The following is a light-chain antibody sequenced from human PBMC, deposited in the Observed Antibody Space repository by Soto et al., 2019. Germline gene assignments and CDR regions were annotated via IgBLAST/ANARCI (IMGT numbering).Light chain of an antibody. CDR2: GAS. V-gene: IGKV3-15*01. Sequence: EIVMRQSPATLSVSPGERATLSCRASQSVSSNLAWYQQKPGQAPRLLIYGASTRATGIPARFSGSGSGTEFTLTLSSLQSEDFAVYYCQQYNNWPQTFGQGTKLEIK. CDR3: QQYNNWPQT. CDR1: QSVSSN. J-gene: IGKJ2*01.